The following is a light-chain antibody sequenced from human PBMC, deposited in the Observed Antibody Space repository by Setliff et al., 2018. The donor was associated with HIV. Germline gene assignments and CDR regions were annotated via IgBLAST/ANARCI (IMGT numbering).Light chain of an antibody. Sequence: QSALPQPASVSGSPGQSITISCTGASSDVGGYDYVSWYQQHPGKAPKLIIYAVSNRPSGVSNRFSGSKSGNTASLTISGLQAEDEADYYCTSSTGSVILFGGGTKVTVL. CDR3: TSSTGSVIL. V-gene: IGLV2-14*03. CDR1: SSDVGGYDY. CDR2: AVS. J-gene: IGLJ2*01.